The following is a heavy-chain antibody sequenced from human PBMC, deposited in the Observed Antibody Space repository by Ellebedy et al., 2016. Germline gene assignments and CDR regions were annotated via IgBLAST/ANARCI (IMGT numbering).Heavy chain of an antibody. Sequence: ASVKVSXXTSGYTFNSHSISWVRQAPGQGLEWVGWISTYTGNTNYTQRVQGRVSLTTDTSTSTAYLELRSLRSDDTAVYYCGRDSLGYTSLTDYWGQGTLVIVSS. V-gene: IGHV1-18*01. CDR3: GRDSLGYTSLTDY. J-gene: IGHJ4*02. CDR1: GYTFNSHS. D-gene: IGHD3-16*02. CDR2: ISTYTGNT.